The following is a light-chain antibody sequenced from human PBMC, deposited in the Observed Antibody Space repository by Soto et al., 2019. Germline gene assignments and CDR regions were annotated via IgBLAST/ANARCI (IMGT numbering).Light chain of an antibody. CDR3: HQYGTLPYA. J-gene: IGKJ2*01. V-gene: IGKV1-39*01. CDR2: SAS. CDR1: QHIRTY. Sequence: DIQMTQSPSSLSASVGDRVTFTCRASQHIRTYLNWYQRKPGKAPDLLIYSASSLKSGVPSRFSGSGSGTDFTLPISGLEPEDFAVYYCHQYGTLPYAFGQGTKLQIK.